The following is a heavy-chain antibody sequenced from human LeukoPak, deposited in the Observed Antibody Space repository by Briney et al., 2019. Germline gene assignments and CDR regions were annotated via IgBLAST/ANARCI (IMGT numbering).Heavy chain of an antibody. CDR3: ARGPPESSSSDY. J-gene: IGHJ4*02. Sequence: ASVTVSFKSSGYTFTSYDSNWVRQAPGPGLAWVGWMNPKNGNTGYAQKFQGRVTMTRSTSINTSYMELISLRSEDTAVYYCARGPPESSSSDYWGQGTLVTVSS. D-gene: IGHD6-13*01. CDR1: GYTFTSYD. V-gene: IGHV1-8*01. CDR2: MNPKNGNT.